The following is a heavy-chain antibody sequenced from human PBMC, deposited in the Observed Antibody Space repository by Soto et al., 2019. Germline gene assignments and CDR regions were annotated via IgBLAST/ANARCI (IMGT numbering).Heavy chain of an antibody. CDR1: GFTFSNYG. D-gene: IGHD2-15*01. J-gene: IGHJ4*02. V-gene: IGHV3-30*18. Sequence: QVQLVESGGGVVQPGRSLRLSCAGSGFTFSNYGLHWFRQAPGKGLEWVAVISYDGSHKYYADSVKGRFTISRYNSNNMLYLQMDGLRAEDTAVYYCAKDGAPRYCGRSSCHPAGAYCGQGTLVTVSS. CDR3: AKDGAPRYCGRSSCHPAGAY. CDR2: ISYDGSHK.